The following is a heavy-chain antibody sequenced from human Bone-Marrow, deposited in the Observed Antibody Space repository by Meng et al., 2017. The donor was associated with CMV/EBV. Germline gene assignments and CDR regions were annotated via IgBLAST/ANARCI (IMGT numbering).Heavy chain of an antibody. CDR3: AKVYCSSTSCYGANLDY. V-gene: IGHV3-30*02. CDR1: GFTFSSYG. J-gene: IGHJ4*02. Sequence: GGSLRLSCAASGFTFSSYGMHWVRQAPGKGLEWVAFIRYDGSNKYYADSVKGRFTISRDNSKNTLYLQMNSLRAEDTAVYYCAKVYCSSTSCYGANLDYWGQGTLVTVSS. D-gene: IGHD2-2*01. CDR2: IRYDGSNK.